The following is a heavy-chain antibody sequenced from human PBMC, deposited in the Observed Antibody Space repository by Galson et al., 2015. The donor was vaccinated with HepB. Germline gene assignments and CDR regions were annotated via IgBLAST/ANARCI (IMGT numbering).Heavy chain of an antibody. V-gene: IGHV2-5*02. CDR1: GFSLSPSAVG. Sequence: PALVKPTQTLTLTCTFPGFSLSPSAVGVGWIRQPPGKALEWLALIHWDDEKRYSPSLENRLTITKDNSRNQVVLTMTNMDPVDTATYYCVHISTIAPRPSYWGQGTLVTVSS. J-gene: IGHJ4*02. CDR3: VHISTIAPRPSY. CDR2: IHWDDEK. D-gene: IGHD6-6*01.